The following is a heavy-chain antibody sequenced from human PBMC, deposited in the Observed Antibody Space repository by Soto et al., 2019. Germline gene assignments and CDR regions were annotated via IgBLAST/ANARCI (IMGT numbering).Heavy chain of an antibody. V-gene: IGHV4-61*01. Sequence: PSETLSLTCTVSGVSVSSGSFYWAWIRQPPGKGLEWIGFISYSGTTNYNPSLKSRVTISVDTSRSQISLKVSSLTAADSAVYYCARGATATQYDYWGQGTLVTVSS. CDR3: ARGATATQYDY. J-gene: IGHJ4*02. CDR1: GVSVSSGSFY. CDR2: ISYSGTT.